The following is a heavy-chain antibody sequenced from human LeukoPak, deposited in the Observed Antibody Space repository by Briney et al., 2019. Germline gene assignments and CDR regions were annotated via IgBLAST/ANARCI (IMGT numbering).Heavy chain of an antibody. CDR3: ARRLLWYYYYMDV. Sequence: SETLSLTCTVSGGSISSSSYYWGWIRQPPGKGLEWIGSIYYSGNTYYNPSLKSRVTISVDTSKNQFSLKLSSVTAADTAVYYCARRLLWYYYYMDVWGKGTTVTISS. CDR1: GGSISSSSYY. J-gene: IGHJ6*03. V-gene: IGHV4-39*07. CDR2: IYYSGNT. D-gene: IGHD3-10*01.